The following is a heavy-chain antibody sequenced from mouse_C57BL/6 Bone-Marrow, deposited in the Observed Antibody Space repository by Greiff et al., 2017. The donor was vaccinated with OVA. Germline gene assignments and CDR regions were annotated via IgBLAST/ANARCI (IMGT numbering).Heavy chain of an antibody. CDR3: ASPTMITARYFDV. CDR2: IDPANGNT. J-gene: IGHJ1*03. V-gene: IGHV14-3*01. CDR1: GFNIKNTY. Sequence: EVQLQESVAELVRPGASVKLSCTASGFNIKNTYMHWVKQRPEQGLEWIGRIDPANGNTKYAPKFQGKATITADTSSNTAYLQLISLTSEDTAIYYCASPTMITARYFDVWGTGTTVTVSS. D-gene: IGHD2-4*01.